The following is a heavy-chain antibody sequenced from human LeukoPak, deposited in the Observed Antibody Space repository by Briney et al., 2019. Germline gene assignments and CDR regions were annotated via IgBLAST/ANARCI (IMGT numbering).Heavy chain of an antibody. CDR2: IIPIFGIA. V-gene: IGHV1-69*17. D-gene: IGHD4-17*01. J-gene: IGHJ5*02. CDR1: GGTFSSYA. Sequence: SVKVSCKAPGGTFSSYAISWVRQAPGQGLEWMGWIIPIFGIANYAQKFQGRVTITADKSTSTAYMELSSLRSEDTAVYYCARTVTTASGLVSSVNWFDPWGQGTLVTVSS. CDR3: ARTVTTASGLVSSVNWFDP.